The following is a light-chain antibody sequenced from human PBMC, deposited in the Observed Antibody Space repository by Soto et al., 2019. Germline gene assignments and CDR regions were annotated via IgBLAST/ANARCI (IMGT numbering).Light chain of an antibody. CDR1: QSISSW. CDR3: QQYNSYSGWT. CDR2: DAS. J-gene: IGKJ1*01. Sequence: DIQMTQSPSTLSASVGDRVTITCRASQSISSWLVWYQQKPGKAPKLLIYDASSLESGVPSRFSGSGSGTEFTLTISSLQPDDFATYYCQQYNSYSGWTFGQGTKVEIK. V-gene: IGKV1-5*01.